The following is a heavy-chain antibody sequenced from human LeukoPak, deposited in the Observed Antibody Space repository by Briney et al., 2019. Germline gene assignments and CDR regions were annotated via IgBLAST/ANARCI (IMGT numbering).Heavy chain of an antibody. D-gene: IGHD2-15*01. Sequence: SQTLSLTCAVSGGSISSGGYSWSWIRQPPGKGLEWIGYIYRSGSTYYNPSLKSRVTISVDRSKNQFSLKLSSVTAADTAVYYCAKVECSGGSCFLFDYWGQGTLVTVSS. CDR3: AKVECSGGSCFLFDY. J-gene: IGHJ4*02. V-gene: IGHV4-30-2*01. CDR2: IYRSGST. CDR1: GGSISSGGYS.